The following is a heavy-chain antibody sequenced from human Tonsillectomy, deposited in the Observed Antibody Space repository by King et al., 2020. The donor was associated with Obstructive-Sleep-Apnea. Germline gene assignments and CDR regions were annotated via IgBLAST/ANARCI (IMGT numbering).Heavy chain of an antibody. V-gene: IGHV3-33*06. CDR3: AKTNPPYSSCWDQGKGAFDI. CDR1: GFTFSSYG. D-gene: IGHD6-19*01. Sequence: QVQLVESGGGVVQPGRSLRLSCAASGFTFSSYGMHWVRQAPGKGLEWVAVIWYDGSNKYYADSVKGRFTISRDNSKNTLYLQMNSLRAEDTAVYYCAKTNPPYSSCWDQGKGAFDIWGPGEMGTV. CDR2: IWYDGSNK. J-gene: IGHJ3*02.